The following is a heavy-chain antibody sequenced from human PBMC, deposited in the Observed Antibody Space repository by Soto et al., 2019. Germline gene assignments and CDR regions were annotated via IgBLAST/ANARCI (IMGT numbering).Heavy chain of an antibody. J-gene: IGHJ3*02. D-gene: IGHD2-15*01. Sequence: GGSLRLSCAASGFTFSSYAMSWVRQAPGKGLEWVSAISGSGGSTYYADSVKGRFTISRDNAKNSLYLQMNSLRAEDTAVYYCASVYEVAAFDIWGQGTMVTVSS. V-gene: IGHV3-23*01. CDR3: ASVYEVAAFDI. CDR1: GFTFSSYA. CDR2: ISGSGGST.